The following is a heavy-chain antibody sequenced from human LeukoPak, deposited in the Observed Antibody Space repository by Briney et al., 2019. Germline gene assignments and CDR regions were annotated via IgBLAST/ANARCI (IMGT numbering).Heavy chain of an antibody. J-gene: IGHJ4*02. CDR2: INHSGST. CDR3: ARGYDSSGYPLLDFDY. Sequence: SETLSLTCAVYGGSFSGYYWSWIRQPPGKGLEWIGEINHSGSTNYNPSLKSRVTISVDTSKNQFSLKLSSVTAADTAVYYCARGYDSSGYPLLDFDYWGQGTLVTVSS. CDR1: GGSFSGYY. V-gene: IGHV4-34*01. D-gene: IGHD3-22*01.